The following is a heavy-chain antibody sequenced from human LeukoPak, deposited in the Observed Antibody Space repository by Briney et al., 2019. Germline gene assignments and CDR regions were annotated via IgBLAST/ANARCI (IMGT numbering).Heavy chain of an antibody. V-gene: IGHV1-2*02. Sequence: ASVKVSCKTSGYSFTARYIHWVRQAPGQGLEWMGFIIPDSGGTTYQQNFQGRVTMTRDTSISTAYMEVSSLRSADTAVYYCARDLRGLGDFFDYWGQGTLVTISS. CDR2: IIPDSGGT. CDR3: ARDLRGLGDFFDY. D-gene: IGHD3-10*01. CDR1: GYSFTARY. J-gene: IGHJ4*02.